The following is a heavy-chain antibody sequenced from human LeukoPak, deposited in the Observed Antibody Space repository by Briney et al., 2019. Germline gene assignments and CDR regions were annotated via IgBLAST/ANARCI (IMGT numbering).Heavy chain of an antibody. CDR1: GGSISSSSYY. J-gene: IGHJ4*02. V-gene: IGHV4-39*01. CDR3: ARRGDLRVFDY. D-gene: IGHD3-10*01. Sequence: SETLSLTRTVSGGSISSSSYYWGWIRQPPGKGLEWIGSIYYSGSTYYNPSLKSRVTISVDTSKNQFSLKLSSVTAADTAVYYCARRGDLRVFDYWGQGTLVTVSS. CDR2: IYYSGST.